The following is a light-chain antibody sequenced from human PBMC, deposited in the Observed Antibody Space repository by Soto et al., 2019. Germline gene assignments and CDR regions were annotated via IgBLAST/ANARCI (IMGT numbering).Light chain of an antibody. V-gene: IGKV3-15*01. CDR3: QQSHNWYT. CDR1: RSVHKH. Sequence: SAGESATLSCSARRSVHKHLHWYQQKPGQAPRLLIYGASTRATGIPARFSGSGSGTEFTLTINSLQSEDFAVYYCQQSHNWYTFGQGTKVDFK. CDR2: GAS. J-gene: IGKJ2*01.